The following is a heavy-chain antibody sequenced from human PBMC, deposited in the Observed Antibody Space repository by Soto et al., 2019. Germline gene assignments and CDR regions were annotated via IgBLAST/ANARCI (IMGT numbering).Heavy chain of an antibody. CDR1: GYTFTSYA. CDR2: INAGNGNT. J-gene: IGHJ4*02. D-gene: IGHD6-13*01. CDR3: ARGIAPDYFDY. Sequence: QVQLVQSGAEEKKPGASVKVSCKASGYTFTSYAMHWVRQAPGQRLEWMGWINAGNGNTKYSQKFQGRVTITRDTAASTAYMELSSLRAEDTAGYYCARGIAPDYFDYWGQGTLVTVSS. V-gene: IGHV1-3*05.